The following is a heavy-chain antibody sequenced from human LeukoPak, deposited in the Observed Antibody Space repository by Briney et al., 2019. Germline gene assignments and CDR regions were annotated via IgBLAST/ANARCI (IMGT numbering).Heavy chain of an antibody. CDR2: ISILGDTI. CDR3: ARLPTLNNQLVHSAWDAFDI. D-gene: IGHD6-13*01. V-gene: IGHV3-48*01. Sequence: GGSLTLSCIGSRFSLSGYNMHWVRQAKARGLAGVSYISILGDTIYYTESVKGRITISRDNAKNSLSLHMSSLRAEDTAVYYCARLPTLNNQLVHSAWDAFDIWGRGTMVTVSS. J-gene: IGHJ3*02. CDR1: RFSLSGYN.